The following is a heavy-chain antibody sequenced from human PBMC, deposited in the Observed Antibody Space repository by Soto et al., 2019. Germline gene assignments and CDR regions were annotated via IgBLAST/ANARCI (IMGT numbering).Heavy chain of an antibody. CDR1: GFTFSSYW. D-gene: IGHD2-21*02. CDR2: INSDGSST. Sequence: GGSLRLSCAASGFTFSSYWMHWVRQAPGKGLVWVSRINSDGSSTSYADSVKGRFTISRDNARNTLYLQMNSLRAEDTAVYYCARSVVVTAIPDWFDPWGQGTLVTVSS. V-gene: IGHV3-74*01. CDR3: ARSVVVTAIPDWFDP. J-gene: IGHJ5*02.